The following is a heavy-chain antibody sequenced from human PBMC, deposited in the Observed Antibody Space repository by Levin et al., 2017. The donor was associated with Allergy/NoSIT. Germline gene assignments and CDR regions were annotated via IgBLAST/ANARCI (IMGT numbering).Heavy chain of an antibody. D-gene: IGHD4-11*01. CDR3: ARGRGGNYVLLYYYYGMDV. J-gene: IGHJ6*02. Sequence: GGSLRLSCAASGFTFSSYAMHWVRQAPGKGLEWVAVISYDGSNKYYADSVKGRFTISRDNSKNTLYLQMNSLRAEDTAVYYCARGRGGNYVLLYYYYGMDVWGQGTTVTVSS. V-gene: IGHV3-30-3*01. CDR1: GFTFSSYA. CDR2: ISYDGSNK.